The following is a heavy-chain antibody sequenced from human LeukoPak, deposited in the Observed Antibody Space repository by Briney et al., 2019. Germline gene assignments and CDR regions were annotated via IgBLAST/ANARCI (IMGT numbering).Heavy chain of an antibody. CDR1: GGSFSGYY. V-gene: IGHV4-34*01. J-gene: IGHJ3*02. D-gene: IGHD3-22*01. CDR2: INHSGST. Sequence: SETLSLTCAVYGGSFSGYYWSWIRQPPGKGLEWIGEINHSGSTNYNPSLKSRVTISVDTSKNQFSLKLSPVTAADTAVYYCARMMYYYDSSGHSGAFDIWGQGTVVTVSS. CDR3: ARMMYYYDSSGHSGAFDI.